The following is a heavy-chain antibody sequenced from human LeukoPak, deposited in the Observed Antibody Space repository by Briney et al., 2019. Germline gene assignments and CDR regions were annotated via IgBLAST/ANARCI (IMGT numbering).Heavy chain of an antibody. CDR3: ARDRTLGWGSFHPIDY. J-gene: IGHJ4*02. CDR1: GYTFTSYG. V-gene: IGHV1-3*01. D-gene: IGHD3/OR15-3a*01. Sequence: ASVKVSCKASGYTFTSYGMHWVRQAPGQRLEWMGWINAGNGNTKYSQKFQGRVTITRDTSASTAYMGLSSLRSEDTAVYYCARDRTLGWGSFHPIDYWGQGALVTVSS. CDR2: INAGNGNT.